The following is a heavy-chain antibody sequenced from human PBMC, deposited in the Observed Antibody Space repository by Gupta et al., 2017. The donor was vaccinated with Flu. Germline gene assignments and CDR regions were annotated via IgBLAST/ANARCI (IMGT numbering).Heavy chain of an antibody. V-gene: IGHV3-7*01. D-gene: IGHD3-3*02. CDR2: IKHDGSET. Sequence: VRQAPGKGLEWVANIKHDGSETYYVDSVKGRFTISRDNAQNSLYLQMNSLRVEDTAVYYCARDFSNYYYYIDVWGKGTTVTVSS. J-gene: IGHJ6*03. CDR3: ARDFSNYYYYIDV.